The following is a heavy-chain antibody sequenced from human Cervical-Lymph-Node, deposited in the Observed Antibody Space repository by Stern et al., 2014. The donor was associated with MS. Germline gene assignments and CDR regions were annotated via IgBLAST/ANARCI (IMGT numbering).Heavy chain of an antibody. V-gene: IGHV5-51*01. CDR2: IYPGDSHT. D-gene: IGHD4-17*01. CDR3: ARPTVTAGYFDY. Sequence: VQLVQSGAEVKKPGESLKISCKGSGYSFTSYWIGWVRQVPGKGLEWMGVIYPGDSHTRYRPSFQGPVTISADKAISTAYLQWSSLKASDTAMYYCARPTVTAGYFDYWGQGTLVTVSS. CDR1: GYSFTSYW. J-gene: IGHJ4*02.